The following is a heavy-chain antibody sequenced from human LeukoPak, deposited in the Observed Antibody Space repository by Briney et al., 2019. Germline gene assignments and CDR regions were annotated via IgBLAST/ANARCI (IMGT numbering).Heavy chain of an antibody. CDR2: FDPEDGET. J-gene: IGHJ4*02. V-gene: IGHV1-24*01. D-gene: IGHD5-24*01. Sequence: ASVKVSCKVSGYTLTELSMHWVRQAPGKGLEWMGGFDPEDGETIYAQKFQGRVTMTEDTSTDTAYMELSSLRSEDTAVYYCATSNPKVPVEMAHFDYWGQGTLVTVSS. CDR1: GYTLTELS. CDR3: ATSNPKVPVEMAHFDY.